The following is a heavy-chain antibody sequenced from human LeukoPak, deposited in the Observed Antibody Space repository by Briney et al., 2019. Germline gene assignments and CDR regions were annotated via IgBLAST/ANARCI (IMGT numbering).Heavy chain of an antibody. CDR3: ARDLSSGFDY. CDR1: GFTVSSNY. CDR2: ISSSSSYI. D-gene: IGHD3-22*01. J-gene: IGHJ4*02. Sequence: GGSLRLSCAASGFTVSSNYMSWVRQAPGKGLEWVSSISSSSSYIYYADSVKGRFTISRDNAKNSLYLQMNSLRAEDTAVYYCARDLSSGFDYWGQGTLVTVSS. V-gene: IGHV3-21*01.